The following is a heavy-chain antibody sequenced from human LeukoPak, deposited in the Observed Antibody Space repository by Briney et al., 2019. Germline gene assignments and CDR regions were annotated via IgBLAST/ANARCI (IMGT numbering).Heavy chain of an antibody. Sequence: GGSLRLSCAASGFTFSTYRMHWVRQAPGRGLEWVALISYDGSNEYYADSVKGRFTISRDNSKNTLYLQMNSLRAEDTAVYYCARDWDTAMVDYWGQGTLVTVSS. D-gene: IGHD5-18*01. CDR2: ISYDGSNE. J-gene: IGHJ4*02. V-gene: IGHV3-30*03. CDR1: GFTFSTYR. CDR3: ARDWDTAMVDY.